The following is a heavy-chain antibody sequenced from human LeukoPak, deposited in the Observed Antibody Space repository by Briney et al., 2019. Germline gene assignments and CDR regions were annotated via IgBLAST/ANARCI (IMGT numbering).Heavy chain of an antibody. Sequence: PGGSLRLSCAASGFTFSSYAMSWVRQAPGKGLEWVSAITGSGGNTYYADSVKGRFTLSRDISKNTLYLKMNSLRAEDTAVYYCAKDLVSDYARGFDYWGQGTLVTVSS. CDR1: GFTFSSYA. CDR3: AKDLVSDYARGFDY. CDR2: ITGSGGNT. D-gene: IGHD3-22*01. J-gene: IGHJ4*02. V-gene: IGHV3-23*01.